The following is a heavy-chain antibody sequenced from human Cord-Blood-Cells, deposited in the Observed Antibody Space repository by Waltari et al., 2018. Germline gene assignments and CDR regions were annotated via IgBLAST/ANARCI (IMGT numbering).Heavy chain of an antibody. J-gene: IGHJ6*03. V-gene: IGHV4-34*01. CDR2: INHSGST. Sequence: QVQLQQWGAGLLKPSETLSLTCAVYGGSFSGYYWRWIRQPPGKGLGWIGEINHSGSTNYNPSLKSRVTISVDTSKNQFSLKLSAVAAADTAVYYCARGRSWSGGSCYYYYYMDVWGKGTTVTVSS. CDR3: ARGRSWSGGSCYYYYYMDV. CDR1: GGSFSGYY. D-gene: IGHD2-15*01.